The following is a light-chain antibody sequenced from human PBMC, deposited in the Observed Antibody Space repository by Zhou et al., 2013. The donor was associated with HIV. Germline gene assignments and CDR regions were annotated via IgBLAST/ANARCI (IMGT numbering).Light chain of an antibody. J-gene: IGKJ2*01. V-gene: IGKV1-39*01. CDR2: AAS. CDR1: QSISSY. CDR3: QQSYTTPYT. Sequence: DIQMTQSPSSLSASVGDRVTITCRASQSISSYLDWYQQKPGKAPKLLIYAASSLQGGVPSRFNGSGSGTDFTLTISSLQPEDFATYYCQQSYTTPYTFGQGTKLEIK.